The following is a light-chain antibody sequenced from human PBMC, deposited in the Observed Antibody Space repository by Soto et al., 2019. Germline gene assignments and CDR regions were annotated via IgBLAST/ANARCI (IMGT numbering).Light chain of an antibody. J-gene: IGKJ5*01. CDR1: QSVSSSY. Sequence: EIVLTQSPGTLSLSPGERATLSCRASQSVSSSYLAWYQQKPGQAPRLLIYGASSRATGIPDRFSGSGSGTDFTLTISRLEPEDFAVYYCQQYGSLPPITFGQGTRQDIK. V-gene: IGKV3-20*01. CDR3: QQYGSLPPIT. CDR2: GAS.